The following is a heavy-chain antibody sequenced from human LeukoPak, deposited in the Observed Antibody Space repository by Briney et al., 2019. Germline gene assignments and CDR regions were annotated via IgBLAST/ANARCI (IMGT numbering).Heavy chain of an antibody. CDR1: GFTFSRHW. CDR3: ARGDPHADL. V-gene: IGHV3-7*01. CDR2: INLDGREK. J-gene: IGHJ5*02. Sequence: PPGGSLRLSCATSGFTFSRHWMSWVRQAPGRGLEWVANINLDGREKYYVDSVKGRFTISRDNARTSLYLQMNSLRVEDTGVYYCARGDPHADLWGQGTLVTVSS.